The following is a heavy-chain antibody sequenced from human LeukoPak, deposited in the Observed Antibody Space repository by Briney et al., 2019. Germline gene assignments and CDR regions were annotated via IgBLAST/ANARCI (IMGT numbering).Heavy chain of an antibody. CDR1: GFTFDDYA. V-gene: IGHV3-9*01. CDR3: AKGIVAGAFDI. Sequence: PGRSLRLSCAASGFTFDDYAMHWVRQAPGKGLEWVSGISWNSGSIGYADSVKGRFTISRDNAKNSLYLQMNSLRAEDTALYYCAKGIVAGAFDIWGQGTMVTVSS. D-gene: IGHD2-15*01. J-gene: IGHJ3*02. CDR2: ISWNSGSI.